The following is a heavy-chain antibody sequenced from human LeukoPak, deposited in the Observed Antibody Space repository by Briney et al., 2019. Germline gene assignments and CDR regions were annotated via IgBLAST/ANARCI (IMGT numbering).Heavy chain of an antibody. V-gene: IGHV4-34*01. Sequence: PSETLSLTCAVYGGSFSGYCWSWIRQPRGKGLEWIGEINHSGSTNYNPSLKSRVTISVDTSKNQFSLKLSSVTAADTAVYYCARGNYYVWGSYRYGFDPWGQGTLVTVSS. CDR1: GGSFSGYC. CDR3: ARGNYYVWGSYRYGFDP. J-gene: IGHJ5*02. CDR2: INHSGST. D-gene: IGHD3-16*02.